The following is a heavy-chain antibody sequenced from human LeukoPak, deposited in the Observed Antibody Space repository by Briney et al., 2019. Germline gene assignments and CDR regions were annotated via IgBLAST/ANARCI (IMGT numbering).Heavy chain of an antibody. CDR3: ARDPTTVTKGFDI. CDR2: ISYTGST. Sequence: SETLSLTCIVSDASFSSHYWTWIPQPPGKGLKWIGYISYTGSTNYNPSLKSRVTISVDTSKNQFSLKLSSVTAADTAVYYCARDPTTVTKGFDIWGQGTMVTVSS. J-gene: IGHJ3*02. D-gene: IGHD4-17*01. CDR1: DASFSSHY. V-gene: IGHV4-59*11.